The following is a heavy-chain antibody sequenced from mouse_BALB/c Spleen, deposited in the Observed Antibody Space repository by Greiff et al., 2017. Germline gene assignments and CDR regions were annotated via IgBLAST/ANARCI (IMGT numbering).Heavy chain of an antibody. Sequence: EVHLVESGGGLVQPGGSRKLSCAASGFTFSSFGMHWVRQAPEKGLEWVAYISSGSSTIYYADTVKGRFTISRDNPKNTLFLQMTSLRSEDTAMYYCARWVIYYGKYYAMDYWGQGTSVTVSS. D-gene: IGHD2-1*01. V-gene: IGHV5-17*02. J-gene: IGHJ4*01. CDR1: GFTFSSFG. CDR3: ARWVIYYGKYYAMDY. CDR2: ISSGSSTI.